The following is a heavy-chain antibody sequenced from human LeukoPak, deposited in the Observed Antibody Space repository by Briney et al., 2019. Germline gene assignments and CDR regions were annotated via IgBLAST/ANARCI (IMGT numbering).Heavy chain of an antibody. D-gene: IGHD3-3*01. J-gene: IGHJ3*02. CDR2: IYYSGST. CDR1: GGSFSGYY. CDR3: ARGRFLDAFDI. V-gene: IGHV4-59*01. Sequence: SGTLSLTCAVYGGSFSGYYWSWIRQPPGKGLEWIGYIYYSGSTKYKPSLKSRVTISVDTSKNQFSLKLSSVTAADTAVYYCARGRFLDAFDIWGQGTMVTVSS.